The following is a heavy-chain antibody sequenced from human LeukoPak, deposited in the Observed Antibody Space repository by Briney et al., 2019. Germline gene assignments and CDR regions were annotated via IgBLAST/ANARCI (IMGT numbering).Heavy chain of an antibody. Sequence: PSETLSLTCTVSGGSISSYYWSWIRQPPGKGLEWIGYIYYSGTTNYNPSLKSRVTISLDTSKNQISLKLSSVTAADTAVYFCARDISIWYFDLWGRGTLVTVSS. CDR3: ARDISIWYFDL. D-gene: IGHD3-10*01. CDR1: GGSISSYY. CDR2: IYYSGTT. J-gene: IGHJ2*01. V-gene: IGHV4-59*01.